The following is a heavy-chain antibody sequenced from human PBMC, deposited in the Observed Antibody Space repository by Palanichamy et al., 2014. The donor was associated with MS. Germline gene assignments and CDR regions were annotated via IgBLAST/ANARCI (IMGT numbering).Heavy chain of an antibody. CDR2: IIPVFGTT. J-gene: IGHJ4*02. D-gene: IGHD3-3*01. CDR3: ARSPGDFWSAGLDS. Sequence: QVQLVQSGAEVKKPGSSVKVSCWASGDTFSDYAIHWVRQAPGQGLEWMGNIIPVFGTTNYAQRFQDRVTITADKSTSTTYMDFSSLRSEDTAVYYCARSPGDFWSAGLDSWGQGTLVTVS. CDR1: GDTFSDYA. V-gene: IGHV1-69*06.